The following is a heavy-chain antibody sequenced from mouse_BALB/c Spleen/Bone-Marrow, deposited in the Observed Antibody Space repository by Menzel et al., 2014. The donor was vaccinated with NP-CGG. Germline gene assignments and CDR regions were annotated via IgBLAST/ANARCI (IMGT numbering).Heavy chain of an antibody. D-gene: IGHD3-1*01. V-gene: IGHV1-55*01. CDR2: IYPGSGST. J-gene: IGHJ3*01. CDR1: GYNFTSYW. CDR3: ARFSQLGLLAY. Sequence: QVQLKQSGAELVKPGTSVKLSCKASGYNFTSYWINWVKLRPGQGLEWIGDIYPGSGSTNYNEKFKSKATLTVDTSSSTDYMQLSSLASEDSALYYCARFSQLGLLAYWGQGTLVTVSA.